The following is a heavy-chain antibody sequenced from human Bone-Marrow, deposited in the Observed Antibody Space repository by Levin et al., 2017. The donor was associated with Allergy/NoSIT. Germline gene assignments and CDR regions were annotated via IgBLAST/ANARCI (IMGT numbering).Heavy chain of an antibody. CDR1: GYTFTNSG. CDR3: VRTYADPDY. CDR2: INTKTGSP. Sequence: GASVKVSCKASGYTFTNSGMNWVRQAPGQGLEWMGWINTKTGSPTYAQGFTGRFVFSMDTSVSTAYLQINSLKAEDTAVYYCVRTYADPDYWGQGTLVTVSS. V-gene: IGHV7-4-1*02. D-gene: IGHD4-17*01. J-gene: IGHJ4*02.